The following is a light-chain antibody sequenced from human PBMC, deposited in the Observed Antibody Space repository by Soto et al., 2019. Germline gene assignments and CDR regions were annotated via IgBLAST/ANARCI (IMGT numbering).Light chain of an antibody. CDR2: GTS. CDR3: QQRIDWPLT. Sequence: ETLVTQSPATLSVSPCEEVTLSCRASQSVSSNLAWYQQKRGQAPRLLIYGTSSRATGIPARFSGSGSETDFTLTISSLEPEDFAVYYCQQRIDWPLTFGGGTKVDIK. V-gene: IGKV3-15*01. J-gene: IGKJ4*01. CDR1: QSVSSN.